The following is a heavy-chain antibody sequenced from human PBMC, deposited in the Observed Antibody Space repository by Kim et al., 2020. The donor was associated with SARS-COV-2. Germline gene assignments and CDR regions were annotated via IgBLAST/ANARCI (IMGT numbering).Heavy chain of an antibody. CDR1: GFIFSGYD. CDR2: IWYDGSRE. CDR3: ARGRWSGYRGDPHETFDV. Sequence: GGSLRLSCAAPGFIFSGYDMHWVRQAPGKGLEWVADIWYDGSRENYADSVKGRFSISRDNSKDTLYLQMNSLRAEDTAMYYCARGRWSGYRGDPHETFDVWGQGPNVTVSS. D-gene: IGHD3-3*01. J-gene: IGHJ3*01. V-gene: IGHV3-33*01.